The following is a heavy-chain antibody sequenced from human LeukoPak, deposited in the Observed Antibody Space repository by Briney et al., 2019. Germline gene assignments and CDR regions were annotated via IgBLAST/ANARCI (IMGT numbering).Heavy chain of an antibody. Sequence: GASVKVSFKASGYTFTGYYMHWVRQAPGQGLEWMGWINPNSGGTHYAQKFQGRVTMTRDTSISTAYMELSRLRSDDTAVYYCARDLPLDSSGYYLDWGQGTLVTVSS. D-gene: IGHD3-22*01. V-gene: IGHV1-2*02. CDR2: INPNSGGT. CDR1: GYTFTGYY. J-gene: IGHJ4*02. CDR3: ARDLPLDSSGYYLD.